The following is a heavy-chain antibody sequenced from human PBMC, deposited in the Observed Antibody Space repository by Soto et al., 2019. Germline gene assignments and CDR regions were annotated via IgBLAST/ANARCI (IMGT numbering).Heavy chain of an antibody. CDR1: GFTFSSYA. D-gene: IGHD2-2*03. V-gene: IGHV3-23*01. Sequence: EVQLLESGGGLVQPGGSLRLSCAASGFTFSSYAMRWVRRAPGKGLEWVSAISGSGGRTYYADSVKGRFTISRDNSKNPLYLQMNSLRAEDTAVYYCAKDLGAMDNFDYWGQGTLVTVSS. CDR2: ISGSGGRT. CDR3: AKDLGAMDNFDY. J-gene: IGHJ4*02.